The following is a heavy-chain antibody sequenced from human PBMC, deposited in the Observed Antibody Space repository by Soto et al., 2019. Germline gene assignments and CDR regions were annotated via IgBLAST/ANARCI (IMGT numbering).Heavy chain of an antibody. CDR2: TYYSGST. D-gene: IGHD6-19*01. J-gene: IGHJ4*02. CDR1: GGSISSYY. V-gene: IGHV4-59*08. CDR3: ARHPRAVAGTQHYYFDY. Sequence: SETLSLTCTVSGGSISSYYWSWIRQPPGKGLEWIGYTYYSGSTNYNPSLKSRVTISVDTSKNQFSLKLSSVTAADTAVYYCARHPRAVAGTQHYYFDYWGQGTLVTVSS.